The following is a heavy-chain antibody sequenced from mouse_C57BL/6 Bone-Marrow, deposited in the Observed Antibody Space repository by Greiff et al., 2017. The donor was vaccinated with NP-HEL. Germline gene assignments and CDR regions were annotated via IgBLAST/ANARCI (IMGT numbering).Heavy chain of an antibody. D-gene: IGHD2-4*01. CDR1: GYTFTDYY. CDR3: ARPPIYYDYDGFFAY. J-gene: IGHJ3*01. V-gene: IGHV1-76*01. Sequence: VQVVESGAELVRPGASVKLSCKASGYTFTDYYINCVKQRPGQGLEWIARIYPGSGNTYYNEKFKGKATLTAEKSSSTAYMQLSSLTSEDSAVYFCARPPIYYDYDGFFAYWGQGTLVTVSA. CDR2: IYPGSGNT.